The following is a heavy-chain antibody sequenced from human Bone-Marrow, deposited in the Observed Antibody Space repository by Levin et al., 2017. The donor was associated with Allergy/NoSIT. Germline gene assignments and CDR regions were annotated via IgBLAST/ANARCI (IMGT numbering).Heavy chain of an antibody. Sequence: GGSLRLSCAASGFTVSDYYRNWVRQPPGKGLQGVSITYNDGSTYFADSVKGRITISRDNSTTTLFLYLDSLTAEDTAVYYCARTDVGLGDYRDAGGQGTLVTVSS. D-gene: IGHD4-17*01. CDR3: ARTDVGLGDYRDA. J-gene: IGHJ4*02. CDR1: GFTVSDYY. V-gene: IGHV3-53*01. CDR2: TYNDGST.